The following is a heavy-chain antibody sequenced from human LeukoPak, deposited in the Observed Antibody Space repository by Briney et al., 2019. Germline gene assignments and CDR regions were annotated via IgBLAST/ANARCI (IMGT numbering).Heavy chain of an antibody. Sequence: GGSLTLSCGASGFTFSHYGMHWVRQAPGKGLEWVAVVWDNGINKFYADSVKGRFTISRDNSKHTVSLHMNSLRAADTAVYYCVKEPAPYSLGDAWGKGTTVTVSS. CDR2: VWDNGINK. D-gene: IGHD5-18*01. CDR3: VKEPAPYSLGDA. V-gene: IGHV3-33*06. CDR1: GFTFSHYG. J-gene: IGHJ6*04.